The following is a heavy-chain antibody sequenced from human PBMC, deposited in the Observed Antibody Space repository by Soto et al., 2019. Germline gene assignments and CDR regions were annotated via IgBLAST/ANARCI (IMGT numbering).Heavy chain of an antibody. Sequence: EVQLVESGGDLVQPGGSLRLSCAASGFTFSSYWMSWVSQFPGKGLEWVANIKQDGSEKYYVDSVKGRFTISRDNAKNSLYLQMNSLSAEDTAVYHCARSIVAIPGDNWGQGTLVTVSS. CDR1: GFTFSSYW. D-gene: IGHD5-12*01. J-gene: IGHJ4*02. CDR3: ARSIVAIPGDN. CDR2: IKQDGSEK. V-gene: IGHV3-7*05.